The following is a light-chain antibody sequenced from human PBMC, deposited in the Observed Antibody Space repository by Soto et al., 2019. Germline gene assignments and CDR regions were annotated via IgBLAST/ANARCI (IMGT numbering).Light chain of an antibody. CDR1: SSDVGSHNL. CDR3: CSYGGSRAV. Sequence: QSARTQPASVSGSPGHSITASCTGTSSDVGSHNLVSWYQQHPGQAPKLMIYEVSKRPLGVSARFSASKSGNTASLTISGLQAEDEADYYCCSYGGSRAVFGGGTQLTVL. CDR2: EVS. V-gene: IGLV2-23*02. J-gene: IGLJ7*01.